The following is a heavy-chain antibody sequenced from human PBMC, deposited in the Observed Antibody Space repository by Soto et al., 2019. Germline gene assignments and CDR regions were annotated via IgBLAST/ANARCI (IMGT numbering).Heavy chain of an antibody. J-gene: IGHJ1*01. V-gene: IGHV3-23*01. CDR3: AKDRGYCSGGSCYSAYFQH. CDR2: ISGSGGST. D-gene: IGHD2-15*01. CDR1: GFTFSSYA. Sequence: EVQLLESGGGLVQPGGSLRLSCAASGFTFSSYAMSWVRQAPGKGLEWVSAISGSGGSTYYADSVKGRFTISRDNSKNTLYLQMNSLRAEDTAVYYCAKDRGYCSGGSCYSAYFQHWGQGTLVTVSS.